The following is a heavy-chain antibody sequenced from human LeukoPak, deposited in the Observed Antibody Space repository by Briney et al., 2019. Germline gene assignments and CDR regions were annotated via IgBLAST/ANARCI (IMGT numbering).Heavy chain of an antibody. D-gene: IGHD1-26*01. V-gene: IGHV4-31*03. CDR2: IYYSGST. J-gene: IGHJ4*02. CDR1: GGSISSGGYY. Sequence: SETLSLTCTVSGGSISSGGYYWSWIRQHPGKGLEWIGYIYYSGSTYYNPSLKSRVTISVDTSKNQFSLKLSSVTAADTAVYYCAREGWELLQYKFDYWGQGTLVTVSS. CDR3: AREGWELLQYKFDY.